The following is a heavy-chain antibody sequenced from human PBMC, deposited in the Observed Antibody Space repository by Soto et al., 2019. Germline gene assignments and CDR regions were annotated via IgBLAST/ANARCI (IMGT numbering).Heavy chain of an antibody. CDR2: IYYSGST. D-gene: IGHD3-16*01. J-gene: IGHJ1*01. V-gene: IGHV4-31*03. CDR1: GGSISSCGYY. CDR3: ARGPRWGVITFGGVPFQH. Sequence: SETLSLTCTVSGGSISSCGYYWSWIRQHPVKGLKWIGYIYYSGSTYYNPSLKSRVTISVDTSKNQFSLKLSSVTAADTAVYYCARGPRWGVITFGGVPFQHWGQGTLVTVSS.